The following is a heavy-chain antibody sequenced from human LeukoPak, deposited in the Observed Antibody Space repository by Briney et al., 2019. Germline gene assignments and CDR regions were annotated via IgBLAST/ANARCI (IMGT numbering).Heavy chain of an antibody. CDR1: GGSISIGSYY. CDR2: IYTSGST. D-gene: IGHD1-7*01. Sequence: PSETLSLTCTVSGGSISIGSYYWSWIRQPAGKGLEWIGRIYTSGSTNYNPSLKSRVTISVDTSKNQFSLKLSSVTAADTAVYYCARGGRYNWNYSPLGFDPWGQGTLVTVSS. CDR3: ARGGRYNWNYSPLGFDP. V-gene: IGHV4-61*02. J-gene: IGHJ5*02.